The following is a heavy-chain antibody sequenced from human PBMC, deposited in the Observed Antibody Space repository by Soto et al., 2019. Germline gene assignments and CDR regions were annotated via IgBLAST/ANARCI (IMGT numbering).Heavy chain of an antibody. V-gene: IGHV3-74*01. CDR3: ARRREGYYYGLDV. J-gene: IGHJ6*02. CDR2: INSDGSST. CDR1: RFTFSSYW. D-gene: IGHD1-26*01. Sequence: TGGSLRLPCAASRFTFSSYWMYWVRQAPGKGLVWVSRINSDGSSTRYADSVKGRFSISRDNSKSTLYLQMNTLRAEDTAVYYCARRREGYYYGLDVWGQGTTVTVSS.